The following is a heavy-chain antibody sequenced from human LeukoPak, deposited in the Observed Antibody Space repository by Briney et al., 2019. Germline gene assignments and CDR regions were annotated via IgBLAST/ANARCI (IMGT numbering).Heavy chain of an antibody. V-gene: IGHV1-3*01. CDR2: INAGNGDT. CDR1: GYTFTSYP. J-gene: IGHJ4*02. Sequence: ASVKVSCKASGYTFTSYPMHWVRQAPGQRLEWMGWINAGNGDTKYSQDFQGRVTITRDTSASTAYMELRSLRSDDTAVYYCARDLKRGYSSGRYSWGTGSSNDYWGQGTLVTVSS. D-gene: IGHD6-19*01. CDR3: ARDLKRGYSSGRYSWGTGSSNDY.